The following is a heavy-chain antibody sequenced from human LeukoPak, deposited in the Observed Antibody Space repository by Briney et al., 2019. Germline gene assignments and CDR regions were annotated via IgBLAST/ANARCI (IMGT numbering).Heavy chain of an antibody. CDR1: GFTVSSNY. Sequence: PGESLTLSCAASGFTVSSNYMSWVRQAPGKGLEWVSVIYSGGSTYYADSVKGRYTISRDNSKNTLYLQMNSLRAEDTAVYYCARAPERGRWLQSHAFDIWGQGTMVTVSS. D-gene: IGHD5-24*01. CDR2: IYSGGST. V-gene: IGHV3-53*01. J-gene: IGHJ3*02. CDR3: ARAPERGRWLQSHAFDI.